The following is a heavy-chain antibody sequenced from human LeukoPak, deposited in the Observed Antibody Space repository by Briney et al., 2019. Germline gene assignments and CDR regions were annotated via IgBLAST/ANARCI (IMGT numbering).Heavy chain of an antibody. CDR3: ARGDSIAAAGVIDY. D-gene: IGHD6-13*01. CDR2: ISYDGSNK. Sequence: PGGSLRLSCAASGFTFSSYAVHWVRQAPGKGLEWVAVISYDGSNKYYADSVKGRFTISRDNSKNTLYPQMNSLRAEDTAVYYCARGDSIAAAGVIDYWGQGTLVTVSS. J-gene: IGHJ4*02. CDR1: GFTFSSYA. V-gene: IGHV3-30*04.